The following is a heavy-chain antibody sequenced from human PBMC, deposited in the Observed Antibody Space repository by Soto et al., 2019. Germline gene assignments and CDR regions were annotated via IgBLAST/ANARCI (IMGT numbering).Heavy chain of an antibody. CDR2: IYNDGTT. J-gene: IGHJ6*02. CDR1: GLPVAGSY. Sequence: PGGSLRLSCVASGLPVAGSYMAWVRQAPGKGLEWASVIYNDGTTYYSQSVEGRFAISRGTSKNTLYLQMDRLRDEDTAVYYCVRTIPSGQTHARDVWGQGTTVTVSS. V-gene: IGHV3-53*01. D-gene: IGHD3-10*01. CDR3: VRTIPSGQTHARDV.